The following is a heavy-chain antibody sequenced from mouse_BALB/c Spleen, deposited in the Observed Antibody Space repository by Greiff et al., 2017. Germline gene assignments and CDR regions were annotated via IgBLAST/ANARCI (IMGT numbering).Heavy chain of an antibody. V-gene: IGHV1-63*02. CDR2: IYPGGGYT. J-gene: IGHJ1*01. CDR3: ARRGSYYGSSPWYFDV. CDR1: GYTFTNYW. Sequence: LVESGAELVRPGTSVKISCKASGYTFTNYWLGWVKQRPGHGLEWIGDIYPGGGYTNYNEKFKGKATLTADTSSSTAYMQLSSLTSEDSAVYFCARRGSYYGSSPWYFDVWGAGTTVTVSS. D-gene: IGHD1-1*01.